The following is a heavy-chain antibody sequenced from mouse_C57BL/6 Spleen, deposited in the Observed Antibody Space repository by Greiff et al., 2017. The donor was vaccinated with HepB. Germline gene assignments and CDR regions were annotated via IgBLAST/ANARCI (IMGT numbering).Heavy chain of an antibody. CDR2: IYPGDGDT. Sequence: QVQLKESGAELVKPGASVKISCKASGYAFSSYWMNGVKQRPGKGLEWIGQIYPGDGDTNYNGKFKGKATLTADKSSSTAYMQLSSLTSEDSAVYFCARRTPEVDFDYWGQGTTLTVSS. V-gene: IGHV1-80*01. CDR3: ARRTPEVDFDY. CDR1: GYAFSSYW. J-gene: IGHJ2*01.